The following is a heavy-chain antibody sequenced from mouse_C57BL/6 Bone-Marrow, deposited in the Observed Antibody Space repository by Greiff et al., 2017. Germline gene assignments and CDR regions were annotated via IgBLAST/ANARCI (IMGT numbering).Heavy chain of an antibody. D-gene: IGHD1-1*01. J-gene: IGHJ2*01. V-gene: IGHV5-9-1*02. CDR1: GFTFSSYA. Sequence: EVQRVESGEGLVKPGGSLKLSCAASGFTFSSYAMSWVRQTPEKRLEWVAYISSGGDYIYYADTVMGRFTISRDNARNTLYLQMSSLKSEDTARYYCTRGRLRYYFDYWGQGTTLTVSS. CDR3: TRGRLRYYFDY. CDR2: ISSGGDYI.